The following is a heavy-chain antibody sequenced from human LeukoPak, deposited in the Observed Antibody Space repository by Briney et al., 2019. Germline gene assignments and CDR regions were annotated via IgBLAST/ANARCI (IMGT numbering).Heavy chain of an antibody. CDR1: GFTFSSYS. J-gene: IGHJ4*02. D-gene: IGHD3-22*01. Sequence: GGSLRLSCAASGFTFSSYSMNWVRQAPGKGLEWVSSISSSSYIYYADSVKGRFTISRDNAKNSLYLQMNSLRAEDTAVYYCARDYTAAPTYYYDSSGYYRFWGQGTLVTVSS. V-gene: IGHV3-21*01. CDR2: ISSSSYI. CDR3: ARDYTAAPTYYYDSSGYYRF.